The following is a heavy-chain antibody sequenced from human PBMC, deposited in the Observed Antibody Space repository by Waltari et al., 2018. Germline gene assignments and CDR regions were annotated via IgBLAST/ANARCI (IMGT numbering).Heavy chain of an antibody. J-gene: IGHJ4*02. Sequence: EVQLVESGGGLIQPGGSLRLSCAATGFTVSSDYMSWVRQAPGKGLEWISVIQIVGTTYYSDSVKGRFTISRDNSKNTLYLQMNSLRAEDTAVYYCARVQGWPTIPDYWGQGTLVTVSS. CDR3: ARVQGWPTIPDY. D-gene: IGHD2-15*01. CDR2: IQIVGTT. CDR1: GFTVSSDY. V-gene: IGHV3-53*01.